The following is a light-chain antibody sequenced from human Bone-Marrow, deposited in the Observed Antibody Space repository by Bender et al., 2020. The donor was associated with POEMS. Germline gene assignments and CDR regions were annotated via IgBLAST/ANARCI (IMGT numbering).Light chain of an antibody. CDR2: EVS. J-gene: IGLJ2*01. Sequence: QSVLTQPPSVSGAPGQRVTISCTGSSSNTGSGYDINWYQHLPGTAPKLMIYEVSTRASGVSNRFSGSKSANTASLTISGLQAEDEADYYCGAWDSNLFIVLLGGGTKLTVL. CDR1: SSNTGSGYD. V-gene: IGLV1-40*01. CDR3: GAWDSNLFIVL.